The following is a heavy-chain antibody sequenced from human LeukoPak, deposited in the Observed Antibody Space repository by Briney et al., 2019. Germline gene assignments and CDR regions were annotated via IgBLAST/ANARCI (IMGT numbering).Heavy chain of an antibody. Sequence: GGSLRLSRAASGFTFSVYYMSWIRQAPGKGLEWVSYITSSGGTLYSAHSVKGRFTISRDHAKNSPYLQINSLRAQDTAVHTGARGWIAVAGRVVIYWGQGTLVTVSS. CDR2: ITSSGGTL. CDR1: GFTFSVYY. D-gene: IGHD6-19*01. V-gene: IGHV3-11*01. J-gene: IGHJ4*02. CDR3: ARGWIAVAGRVVIY.